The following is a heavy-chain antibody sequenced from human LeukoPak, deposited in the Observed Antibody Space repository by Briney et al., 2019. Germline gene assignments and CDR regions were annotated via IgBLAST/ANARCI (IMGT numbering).Heavy chain of an antibody. Sequence: GASVKVSCKASGYTFTSYGISWVRQAPGQGLEWMGWISNYNANTNYAQKLQGRVTMTTDTSTSTAYMELRSLRSDDTAVYYCARAQSRTHWDGFDIWGQGTMVTLPS. CDR1: GYTFTSYG. CDR2: ISNYNANT. D-gene: IGHD5-24*01. V-gene: IGHV1-18*01. CDR3: ARAQSRTHWDGFDI. J-gene: IGHJ3*02.